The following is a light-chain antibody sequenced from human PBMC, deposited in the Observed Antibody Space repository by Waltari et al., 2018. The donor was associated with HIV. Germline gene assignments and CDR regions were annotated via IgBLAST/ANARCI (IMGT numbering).Light chain of an antibody. V-gene: IGLV2-14*01. J-gene: IGLJ1*01. CDR1: SSDVGGYNY. CDR3: SSYTTSSGI. CDR2: DVS. Sequence: QSALTQPASVSGSPGQSITISCTGTSSDVGGYNYVSWYQQHPGKAPKLMIYDVSKRPSGVSNRFSGSKSGNTASLTISGLHAEDEADYYCSSYTTSSGIFGTGTKVTVL.